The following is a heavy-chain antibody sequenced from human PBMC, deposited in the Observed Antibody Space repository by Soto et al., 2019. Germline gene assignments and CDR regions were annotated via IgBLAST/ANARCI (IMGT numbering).Heavy chain of an antibody. Sequence: QITLKESGPALVKPTQTLTLTCTLSGVSLSTRGVGVGWFRQPPRTVLEWLALIYWDDDKRYSPFLKSRLPISKHTSKNPLVLTMTNMDPVDTATYCCAHRMAAFNFDYWGRGTLITVSS. CDR2: IYWDDDK. J-gene: IGHJ4*02. CDR1: GVSLSTRGVG. D-gene: IGHD6-25*01. CDR3: AHRMAAFNFDY. V-gene: IGHV2-5*02.